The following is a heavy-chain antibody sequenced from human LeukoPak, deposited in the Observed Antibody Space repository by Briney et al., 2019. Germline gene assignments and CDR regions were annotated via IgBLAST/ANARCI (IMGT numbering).Heavy chain of an antibody. Sequence: PSETLSLTCTVSGGSISSSNSYWGWVRQPPGRGLEWIGSMSNSGSTYYNPSLNSRVTISVDKSKNQFSLKVRSVTAADAAVYYCTKGLTIAAGANWGQGTLVTVSS. J-gene: IGHJ4*02. D-gene: IGHD6-13*01. V-gene: IGHV4-39*07. CDR1: GGSISSSNSY. CDR3: TKGLTIAAGAN. CDR2: MSNSGST.